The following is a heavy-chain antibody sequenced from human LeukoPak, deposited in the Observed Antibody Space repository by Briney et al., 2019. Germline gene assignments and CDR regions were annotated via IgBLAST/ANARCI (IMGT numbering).Heavy chain of an antibody. Sequence: PSETLSLTCTVSGGSISSYYWSWIRQPAGKGLEWIGRIYTSGSTNYNPSLKSRVTMSVDTSKNQFSLQLNSVTPEDTAVYYCIRDREDGFNLDYWGRGTLVTVSS. CDR1: GGSISSYY. V-gene: IGHV4-4*07. CDR3: IRDREDGFNLDY. D-gene: IGHD5-24*01. J-gene: IGHJ4*02. CDR2: IYTSGST.